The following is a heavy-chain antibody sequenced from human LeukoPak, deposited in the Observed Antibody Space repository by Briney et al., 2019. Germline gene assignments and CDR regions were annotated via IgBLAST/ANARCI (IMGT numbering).Heavy chain of an antibody. CDR1: GYTFTDCY. CDR2: INPDSGDS. V-gene: IGHV1-2*02. Sequence: ASVKVSCKASGYTFTDCYIHWVRQAPGQGLEWMAFINPDSGDSYSAPKFQGRVTMTRDTSISTASMELNWLTSDDTAVYYCATGVATAFTYWGQGTLVTVSS. D-gene: IGHD5-12*01. CDR3: ATGVATAFTY. J-gene: IGHJ4*02.